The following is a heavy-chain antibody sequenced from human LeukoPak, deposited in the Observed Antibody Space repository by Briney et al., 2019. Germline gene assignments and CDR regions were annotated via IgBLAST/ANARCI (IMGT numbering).Heavy chain of an antibody. CDR2: IYYSGST. V-gene: IGHV4-59*01. D-gene: IGHD3-16*01. Sequence: PSESLSLTCTVSGGSISSYFWSWIRQPPGKGLEWIGYIYYSGSTDYNPSLKSRVTISVDTSKNQFSLKLSSVTAADTAVYYCARDRFGGSSMDVWGKGTTVTVSS. CDR3: ARDRFGGSSMDV. CDR1: GGSISSYF. J-gene: IGHJ6*03.